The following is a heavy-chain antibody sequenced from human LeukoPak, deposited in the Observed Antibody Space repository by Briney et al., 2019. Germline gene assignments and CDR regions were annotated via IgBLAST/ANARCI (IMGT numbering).Heavy chain of an antibody. Sequence: ASMKVSCKASGYTLTSYGISWVRQAPGQGLEWMGRINPNNGGTNYAQKFQGRVTMTRDMSMSTAYMELSRLRSVDTAVYYCAGEDNSSGYRPFDIWGQGTMVTVPS. CDR3: AGEDNSSGYRPFDI. CDR1: GYTLTSYG. CDR2: INPNNGGT. J-gene: IGHJ3*02. D-gene: IGHD3-22*01. V-gene: IGHV1-2*06.